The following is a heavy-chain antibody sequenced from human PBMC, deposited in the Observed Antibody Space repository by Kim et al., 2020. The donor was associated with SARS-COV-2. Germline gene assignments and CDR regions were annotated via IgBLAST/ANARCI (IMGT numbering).Heavy chain of an antibody. CDR1: GYIFTSYW. V-gene: IGHV5-10-1*01. CDR2: IDPSDSYT. CDR3: ARLDSSSWYPTY. Sequence: GESLKISCKGSGYIFTSYWISWVHQMPGKGLEWMGRIDPSDSYTNYSPSFQGHVTISADKSISTAYLQWSSLKASDTAMYYCARLDSSSWYPTYWGQGTLVTVSS. D-gene: IGHD6-13*01. J-gene: IGHJ4*02.